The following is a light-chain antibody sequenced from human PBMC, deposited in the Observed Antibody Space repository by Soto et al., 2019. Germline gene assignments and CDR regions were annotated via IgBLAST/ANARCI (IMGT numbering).Light chain of an antibody. V-gene: IGLV2-14*03. J-gene: IGLJ1*01. CDR1: SSDVGGYTY. CDR2: DVT. CDR3: SSYTTSNTRQIV. Sequence: QFVLTQPASVSGAPGQSITISCTGTSSDVGGYTYVSWYQHHPGKAPKLIIYDVTNRPSGVSNPFSGSKSGNTASLTISGLQPEDEADYYCSSYTTSNTRQIVFGTGTKVTVL.